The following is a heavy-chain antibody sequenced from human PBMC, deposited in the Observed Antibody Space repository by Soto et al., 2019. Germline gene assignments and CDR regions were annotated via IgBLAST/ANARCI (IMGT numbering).Heavy chain of an antibody. J-gene: IGHJ3*01. CDR1: GFSFSNHD. CDR2: ITTGGNA. V-gene: IGHV3-13*01. Sequence: VHLVESGGDLVQPGGSLRLSCAASGFSFSNHDMHWVRQPKGKGLEWVSGITTGGNAYFADSVKGRFSISRENAKNSFYLQTSSLRAEDTAMYYCVRVNADAYDVWGQGTMVTVSS. CDR3: VRVNADAYDV.